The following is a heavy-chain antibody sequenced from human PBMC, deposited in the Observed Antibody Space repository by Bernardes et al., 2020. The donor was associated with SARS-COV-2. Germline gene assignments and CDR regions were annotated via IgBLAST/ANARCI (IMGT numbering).Heavy chain of an antibody. CDR1: GFTFSNAW. V-gene: IGHV3-15*01. D-gene: IGHD6-19*01. CDR3: TTGVHSSGSY. CDR2: IKSKTDGGAT. J-gene: IGHJ4*02. Sequence: GGSLRLSCAASGFTFSNAWLTWVRQAPGKGLEWVSRIKSKTDGGATDYAAPVRGRFTVSRDDSKNTLYLQMNRLIVEDTAVYYCTTGVHSSGSYWGQGTLVTVSS.